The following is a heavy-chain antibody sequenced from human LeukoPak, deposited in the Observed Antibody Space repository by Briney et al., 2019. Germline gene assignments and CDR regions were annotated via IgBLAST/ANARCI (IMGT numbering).Heavy chain of an antibody. CDR1: RFTFSSYG. J-gene: IGHJ3*02. Sequence: GGSLRLSCAASRFTFSSYGMHWVRQAPGKGLEWVAVIWYDGSNKYYADSVKGRFTISRDNSKNTLYLQMNSLRAEDTAVYYCATETSAWSAFDIWGQGTMVTVSA. CDR2: IWYDGSNK. V-gene: IGHV3-33*01. CDR3: ATETSAWSAFDI. D-gene: IGHD6-19*01.